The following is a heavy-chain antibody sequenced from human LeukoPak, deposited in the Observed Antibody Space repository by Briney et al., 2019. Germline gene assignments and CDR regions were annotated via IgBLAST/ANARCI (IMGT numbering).Heavy chain of an antibody. J-gene: IGHJ4*02. D-gene: IGHD2-8*01. CDR1: GFTFSTYW. Sequence: EGSLRLSCAASGFTFSTYWITWVRQAPGKGLEWVANIKQDDSEIYYVDSVKGRFTISRDNAKNSLYLQMNSLRAEDTAVYYCARDNNGPDYWGQGTLVTVSS. CDR3: ARDNNGPDY. CDR2: IKQDDSEI. V-gene: IGHV3-7*01.